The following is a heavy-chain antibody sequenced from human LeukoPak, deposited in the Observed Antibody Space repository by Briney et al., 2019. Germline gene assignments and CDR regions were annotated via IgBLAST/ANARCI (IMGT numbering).Heavy chain of an antibody. D-gene: IGHD3-10*01. CDR1: XYXXTXLS. CDR2: FDPEDGXT. J-gene: IGHJ6*02. CDR3: ATVHIGSGSXYFTQSYYYYGMDV. Sequence: GASVKVSCKVSXYXXTXLSXXXVXXAXGKXXEWMGGFDPEDGXTXYAQKFQGRVTXTEDTSTDTAYMELSSLRSEDTAVYYCATVHIGSGSXYFTQSYYYYGMDVWGQGTTVTVSS. V-gene: IGHV1-24*01.